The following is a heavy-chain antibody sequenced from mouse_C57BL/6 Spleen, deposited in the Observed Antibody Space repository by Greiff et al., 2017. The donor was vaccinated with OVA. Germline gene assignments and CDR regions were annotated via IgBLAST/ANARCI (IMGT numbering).Heavy chain of an antibody. CDR1: GFNIKNTY. V-gene: IGHV14-3*01. CDR3: ARTISYGYDEGPMDY. D-gene: IGHD2-2*01. Sequence: VQLQQSVAELVRPGASVKLSCTASGFNIKNTYMHWVKQRPEQGLEWIGRIDPANGNTKYAPKFQGKATITADTSSNTAYLQLSSLTSEDPAIYYCARTISYGYDEGPMDYWGQGTSVTVSS. J-gene: IGHJ4*01. CDR2: IDPANGNT.